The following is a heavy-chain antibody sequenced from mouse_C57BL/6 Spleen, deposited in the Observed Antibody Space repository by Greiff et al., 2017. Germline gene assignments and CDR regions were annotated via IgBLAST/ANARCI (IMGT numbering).Heavy chain of an antibody. D-gene: IGHD1-1*01. CDR2: IRNKANGYTT. CDR1: GFTFTDYY. Sequence: DVMLVESGGGLVQPGGSLSLSCAASGFTFTDYYMSWVRQPPGKALEWLGFIRNKANGYTTEYSASVKGRFTISRDNSQSILYLQMNALRAEDSATYYCASPHYYGSSYYAMDYWGQGTSVTVSS. J-gene: IGHJ4*01. V-gene: IGHV7-3*01. CDR3: ASPHYYGSSYYAMDY.